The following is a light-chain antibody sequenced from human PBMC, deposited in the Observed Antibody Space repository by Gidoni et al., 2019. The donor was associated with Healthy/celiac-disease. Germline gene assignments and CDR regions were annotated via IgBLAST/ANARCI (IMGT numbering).Light chain of an antibody. CDR3: SSYTSSSTGV. J-gene: IGLJ2*01. CDR2: EVS. CDR1: SSDVGGYNY. Sequence: QSALTQPASVSGSPGQSITISCTGTSSDVGGYNYVSWYQQHPGKAPKLMIYEVSNRPSGVPDRFSGSKSGNTASLTISGRQAEDEADYYCSSYTSSSTGVFGGGTKLTVL. V-gene: IGLV2-14*01.